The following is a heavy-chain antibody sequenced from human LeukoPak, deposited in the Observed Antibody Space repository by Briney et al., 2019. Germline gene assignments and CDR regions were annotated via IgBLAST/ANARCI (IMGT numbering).Heavy chain of an antibody. Sequence: PGGSLRLSCAASGFTFSSYSMNWVRQAPGKGLEWVSSISSSSSYIYYADSVKGRFTISRDNAKNSLYLQMNSLRAEDTAVYYCAKLQTATGDSYWGQGTLVTVSS. V-gene: IGHV3-21*01. J-gene: IGHJ4*02. CDR2: ISSSSSYI. CDR3: AKLQTATGDSY. CDR1: GFTFSSYS. D-gene: IGHD6-13*01.